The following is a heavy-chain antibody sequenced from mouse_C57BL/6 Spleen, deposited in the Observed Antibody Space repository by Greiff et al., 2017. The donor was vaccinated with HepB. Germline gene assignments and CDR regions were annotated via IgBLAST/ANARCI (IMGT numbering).Heavy chain of an antibody. J-gene: IGHJ4*01. CDR3: VRQGNPQGAMDY. D-gene: IGHD3-1*01. CDR1: GFSFNTYA. Sequence: EVQRVESGGGLVQPKGSLKLSCAASGFSFNTYAMNWVRQAPGKGLEWVARIRSKSNNYATYYADSVKDRFTISRDDSESMLYLQMNNLKTEDTAMYYCVRQGNPQGAMDYWGQGTSVTVSS. CDR2: IRSKSNNYAT. V-gene: IGHV10-1*01.